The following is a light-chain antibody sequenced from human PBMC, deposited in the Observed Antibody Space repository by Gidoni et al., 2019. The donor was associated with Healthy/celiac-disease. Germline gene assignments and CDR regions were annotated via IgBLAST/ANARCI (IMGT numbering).Light chain of an antibody. J-gene: IGKJ4*01. CDR1: QSVSNSY. Sequence: LSCRASQSVSNSYLAWYQQKPGQAPRLLIYGASSRATGIPDRFSGSGSGTDFTLTISRLEPEDFAVYYCQQYGSSGLTFGGGTKVEIK. V-gene: IGKV3-20*01. CDR3: QQYGSSGLT. CDR2: GAS.